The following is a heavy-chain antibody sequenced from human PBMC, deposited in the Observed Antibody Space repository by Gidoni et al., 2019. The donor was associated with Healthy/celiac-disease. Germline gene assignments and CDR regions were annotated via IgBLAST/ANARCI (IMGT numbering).Heavy chain of an antibody. CDR2: IYPGDSDT. D-gene: IGHD6-6*01. CDR3: ARHPKGIAARPFWIDY. CDR1: GYSLTSYW. J-gene: IGHJ4*02. V-gene: IGHV5-51*01. Sequence: EVQLVQSGAEVKKPGESLKISCKGSGYSLTSYWIGWVRQMPGKGLDWMGIIYPGDSDTRYSPSFQGQVTISADKSISTAYLQWSSLKASDTAMYYCARHPKGIAARPFWIDYWGQGTLVTVSS.